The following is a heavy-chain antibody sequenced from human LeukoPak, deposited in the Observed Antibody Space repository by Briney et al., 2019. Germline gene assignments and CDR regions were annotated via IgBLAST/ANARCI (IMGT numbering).Heavy chain of an antibody. D-gene: IGHD3-3*01. J-gene: IGHJ4*02. CDR1: GYTFTSYY. CDR3: ATGGFLEWLSNDY. V-gene: IGHV1-46*01. Sequence: ASVKVSCKASGYTFTSYYMHWVRQAPGQGLEWMGIINPSGGSTSYAQKFQGRVTTTADESTSTAYMELSSLRSEDTAVYYCATGGFLEWLSNDYWGQGTLVTVSS. CDR2: INPSGGST.